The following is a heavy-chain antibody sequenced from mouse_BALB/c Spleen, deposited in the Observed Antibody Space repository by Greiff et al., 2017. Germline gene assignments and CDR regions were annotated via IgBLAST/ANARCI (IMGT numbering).Heavy chain of an antibody. J-gene: IGHJ4*01. V-gene: IGHV1S135*01. CDR2: IDPYNGGT. CDR3: ARGAYYYGSSYDAMDY. CDR1: GFSFTDYN. Sequence: VQLLQSGPELVKPGASVKLSCTASGFSFTDYNMYWVQQTHGKSLEWIGYIDPYNGGTCYHQKFKGKSTLTVDKSSSTAFMHLNSLTSEDSAVYYSARGAYYYGSSYDAMDYWGQGTSVTVSS. D-gene: IGHD1-1*01.